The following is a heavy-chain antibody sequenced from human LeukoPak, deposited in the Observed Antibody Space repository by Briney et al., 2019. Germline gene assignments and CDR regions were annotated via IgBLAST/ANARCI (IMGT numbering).Heavy chain of an antibody. CDR2: IYYSGTT. J-gene: IGHJ4*02. V-gene: IGHV4-39*01. Sequence: SETLSLTCTVSGGSISSSGYFWGWIRQPPGKGLEWIGTIYYSGTTYYNPSLKSRVTMSVDTSKNQFSLKLSSVPAADTAVYYCARLLRQQLVDFWGQGTLVTVSP. D-gene: IGHD6-13*01. CDR3: ARLLRQQLVDF. CDR1: GGSISSSGYF.